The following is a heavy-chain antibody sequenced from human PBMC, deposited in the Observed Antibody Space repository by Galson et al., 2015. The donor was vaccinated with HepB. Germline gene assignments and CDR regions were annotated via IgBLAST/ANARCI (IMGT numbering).Heavy chain of an antibody. CDR1: GFTFSSYA. CDR3: ARDLEGGYCGSGSYYKRSAYYYGMDV. CDR2: ISYDGSNK. Sequence: SLRLSCAASGFTFSSYAMHWVRQAPGRGLEWVAVISYDGSNKYYADSVKGRFTISRDNSKNTLYLQMNSLRAEDTAVYYCARDLEGGYCGSGSYYKRSAYYYGMDVWGQGTTVTVSS. J-gene: IGHJ6*02. V-gene: IGHV3-30-3*01. D-gene: IGHD3-10*01.